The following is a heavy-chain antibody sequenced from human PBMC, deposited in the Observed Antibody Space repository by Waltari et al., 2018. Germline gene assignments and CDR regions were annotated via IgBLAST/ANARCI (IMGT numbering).Heavy chain of an antibody. Sequence: EVQLVESGGGLVKPGGSLRLSCAASGFPFRSYSMNWVRQAPGKGLEWVSSISSSSSYIYYADSVKGRFTISRDNAKNSLYLQMNSLRAEDTAVYYCARLAVAGPLFDYWGQGTLVTVSS. J-gene: IGHJ4*02. CDR1: GFPFRSYS. CDR2: ISSSSSYI. D-gene: IGHD6-19*01. V-gene: IGHV3-21*01. CDR3: ARLAVAGPLFDY.